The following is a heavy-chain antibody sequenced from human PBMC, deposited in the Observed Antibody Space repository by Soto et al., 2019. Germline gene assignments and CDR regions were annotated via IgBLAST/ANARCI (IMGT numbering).Heavy chain of an antibody. CDR1: GFSFVNYA. J-gene: IGHJ4*02. CDR2: LSGSGTST. V-gene: IGHV3-23*01. CDR3: AKATTNGGWFNPFDS. Sequence: AGGSLRLSCAASGFSFVNYAMNWARQAPGKGLEWVSGLSGSGTSTYYADSVKGRFTISRDNSRDTLFLQMNSLTADDTAVYYCAKATTNGGWFNPFDSWGQGALVTVSS. D-gene: IGHD6-19*01.